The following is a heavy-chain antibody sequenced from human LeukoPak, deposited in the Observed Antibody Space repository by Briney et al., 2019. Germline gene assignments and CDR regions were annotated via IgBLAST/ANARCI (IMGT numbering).Heavy chain of an antibody. CDR3: ARDRRTVTTCDY. V-gene: IGHV3-21*01. D-gene: IGHD4-17*01. CDR1: GFTFSSYT. Sequence: KSGGPLRLSCAASGFTFSSYTMNWVRQAPGEGLEWVSSISSSSSYIYYADSVKGRFTISRDNAKNSLYLQMNSLRAEDTAVYFCARDRRTVTTCDYWGQGTLVTVSS. CDR2: ISSSSSYI. J-gene: IGHJ4*02.